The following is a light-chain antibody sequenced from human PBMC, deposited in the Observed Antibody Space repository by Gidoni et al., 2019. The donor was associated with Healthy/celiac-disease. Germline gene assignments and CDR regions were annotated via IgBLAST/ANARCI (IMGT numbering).Light chain of an antibody. Sequence: EIVMTQSPATLSVSPGERATLSCRASQSVSSNLAGYQQKPGQAPRLLIYGASTRATGIPARFSGSGSGTEFTLTISSVQSEDFAVYYCQQYNNWPWTFGQGTKVEIK. J-gene: IGKJ1*01. CDR2: GAS. CDR3: QQYNNWPWT. V-gene: IGKV3-15*01. CDR1: QSVSSN.